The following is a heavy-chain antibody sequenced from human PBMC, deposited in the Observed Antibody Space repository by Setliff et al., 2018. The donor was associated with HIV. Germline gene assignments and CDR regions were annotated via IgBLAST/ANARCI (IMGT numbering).Heavy chain of an antibody. Sequence: PSETLSLTCTVSGGSISSYYWSWIRQPPGKGLEWIGYIYPSGSPDYPSGNTVYNPSFRSRVTLLLDTSKNQFSLKLTSVTAADAAVYYCARAREGWKPFAFDYWGQGTLVTVSS. CDR3: ARAREGWKPFAFDY. V-gene: IGHV4-4*08. CDR2: IYPSGSPDYPSGNT. J-gene: IGHJ4*02. CDR1: GGSISSYY. D-gene: IGHD1-1*01.